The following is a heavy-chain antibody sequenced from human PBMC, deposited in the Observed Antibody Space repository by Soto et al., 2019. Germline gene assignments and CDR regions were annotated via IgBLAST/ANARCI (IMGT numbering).Heavy chain of an antibody. D-gene: IGHD2-2*01. CDR2: IWYDGSNK. CDR1: GFTFSSYG. Sequence: QSGGSLRLSCAASGFTFSSYGMHWVRQAPGKGLEWVAVIWYDGSNKYYADSVKGRFTISRDNSKNTLYLQMNSLRAEDTAVYYCARVESGCSSTSCYPRYGMDVWGQGTTVTVSS. V-gene: IGHV3-33*01. J-gene: IGHJ6*02. CDR3: ARVESGCSSTSCYPRYGMDV.